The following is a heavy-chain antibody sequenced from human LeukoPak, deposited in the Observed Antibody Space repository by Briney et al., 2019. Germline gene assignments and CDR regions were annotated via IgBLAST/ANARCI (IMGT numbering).Heavy chain of an antibody. CDR2: IYYSGST. CDR3: ARPMMSSSPFDY. J-gene: IGHJ4*02. Sequence: SETLSLTCTVSGGSISSSSYYWGWIRQPPGKGLEWIGSIYYSGSTYYNPSLKSRVTISVDTSKNQFSLKLSSVTAADTAVYYCARPMMSSSPFDYWGQGTLVTVSS. V-gene: IGHV4-39*07. CDR1: GGSISSSSYY. D-gene: IGHD6-6*01.